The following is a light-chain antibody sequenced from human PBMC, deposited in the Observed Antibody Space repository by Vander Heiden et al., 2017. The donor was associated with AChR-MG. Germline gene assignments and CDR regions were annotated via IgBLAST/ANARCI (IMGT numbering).Light chain of an antibody. J-gene: IGKJ2*01. Sequence: DIVVPQSPLSLPVTPGAPASIPCRSSQSLLHSNGYNYWDWYLQKPGQSPQLRIYLGSNRASGVPDRFSGSGSGTDCTLKISRVEAEDVGVYYCMQALQTPYTFGQGTKLEIK. CDR2: LGS. CDR3: MQALQTPYT. CDR1: QSLLHSNGYNY. V-gene: IGKV2-28*01.